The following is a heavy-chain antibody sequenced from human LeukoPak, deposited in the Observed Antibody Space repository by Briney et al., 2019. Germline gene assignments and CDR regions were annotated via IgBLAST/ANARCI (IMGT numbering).Heavy chain of an antibody. J-gene: IGHJ4*02. V-gene: IGHV4-34*01. Sequence: KSSETLSLTCAVYGGSFSGYYWSWIRQPPGKGLEWIGEINHSGSTNYNPSLKSRVPISVDTSKNQFSLKLSSVTAADTAVYYCARGGGGDGYTIDYWGQGTLVTVSS. D-gene: IGHD5-24*01. CDR3: ARGGGGDGYTIDY. CDR1: GGSFSGYY. CDR2: INHSGST.